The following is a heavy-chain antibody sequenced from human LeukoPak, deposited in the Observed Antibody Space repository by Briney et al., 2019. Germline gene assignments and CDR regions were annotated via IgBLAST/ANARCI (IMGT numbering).Heavy chain of an antibody. V-gene: IGHV3-48*03. CDR2: ITGSGSTI. J-gene: IGHJ4*02. CDR3: AREDIVATIGY. CDR1: GFTFSSYE. D-gene: IGHD5-12*01. Sequence: PGGSLRLSCAASGFTFSSYEMNWVRQAPGEGLEWVSYITGSGSTIYYADSVKGRFTISRDNAKNSLYLQMNSLRAEDTAVYYCAREDIVATIGYWGQGTLVTVSS.